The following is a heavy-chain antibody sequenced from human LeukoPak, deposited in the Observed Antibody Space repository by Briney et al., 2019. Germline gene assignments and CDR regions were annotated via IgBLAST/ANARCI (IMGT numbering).Heavy chain of an antibody. CDR3: ARSFSAREYFGL. V-gene: IGHV3-30*02. CDR1: VFILGGHG. CDR2: LHSSGNEK. D-gene: IGHD6-6*01. J-gene: IGHJ1*01. Sequence: GGSLRLSCAASVFILGGHGMHWVRQAPGKGLEWVTFLHSSGNEKYYADALRGRFNIFSDRSKNTLYLQMVSLAYDDTAVYYCARSFSAREYFGLWGQGTLVTVSS.